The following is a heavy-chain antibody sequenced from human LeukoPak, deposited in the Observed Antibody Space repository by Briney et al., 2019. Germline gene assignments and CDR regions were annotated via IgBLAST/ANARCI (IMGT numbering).Heavy chain of an antibody. CDR1: GGSISSYY. CDR2: IYYSGST. CDR3: ARDPYSSGSNFFDY. J-gene: IGHJ4*02. Sequence: PSETLSLTCTVSGGSISSYYWSWIRQPPGKGLEWIGYIYYSGSTNYNPSLKSRVTISVDTSKDQFSLKLSSVTAADTAVYYCARDPYSSGSNFFDYWGQGTLVTVSS. D-gene: IGHD6-19*01. V-gene: IGHV4-59*12.